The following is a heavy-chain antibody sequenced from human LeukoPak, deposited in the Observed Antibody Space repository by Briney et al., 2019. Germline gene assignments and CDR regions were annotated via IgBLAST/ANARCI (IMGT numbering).Heavy chain of an antibody. CDR3: ARPPYYYDSTTTKADAFDI. CDR2: IYSGGST. CDR1: GFTVSSNY. J-gene: IGHJ3*02. D-gene: IGHD3-22*01. Sequence: GGSLRLSCAASGFTVSSNYMSWVRQAPGKGLGWVSVIYSGGSTYYADSVKGRFTISRDNSKNTLYLQMNSLRAEDTAVYYCARPPYYYDSTTTKADAFDIWGQGTMVTVSS. V-gene: IGHV3-66*04.